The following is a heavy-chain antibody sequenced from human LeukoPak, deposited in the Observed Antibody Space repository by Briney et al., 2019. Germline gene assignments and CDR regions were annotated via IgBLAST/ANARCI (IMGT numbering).Heavy chain of an antibody. J-gene: IGHJ4*02. V-gene: IGHV3-7*01. D-gene: IGHD3-10*01. CDR1: GFTFSSYW. CDR3: AKLAYGSGSYLDY. CDR2: LKEDGSAK. Sequence: GGSLRLSCAASGFTFSSYWMSWVRQAPGKGLEWVANLKEDGSAKYYVDSVKGRFTISRDNSKNTLYLQMNSLRAEDTAVYYCAKLAYGSGSYLDYWGQGTLVTVSS.